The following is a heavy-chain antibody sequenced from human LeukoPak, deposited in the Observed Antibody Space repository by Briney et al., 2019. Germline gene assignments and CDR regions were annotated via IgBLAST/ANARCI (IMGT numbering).Heavy chain of an antibody. CDR3: AKQSAQGNSNDVNFDY. V-gene: IGHV3-53*01. D-gene: IGHD1-1*01. J-gene: IGHJ4*02. Sequence: PGGSLRLSCAASGFTVSSNYMSWVRQAPGKGLEWVSVIYSGGSTYYADSVKGRFTISRDNSKNTLYLQMNSLRAEDTAVYYCAKQSAQGNSNDVNFDYWGQGTLVTVSS. CDR1: GFTVSSNY. CDR2: IYSGGST.